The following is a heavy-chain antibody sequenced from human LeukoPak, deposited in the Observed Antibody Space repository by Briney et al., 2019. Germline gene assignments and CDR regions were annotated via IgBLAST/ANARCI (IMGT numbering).Heavy chain of an antibody. J-gene: IGHJ3*02. CDR1: GFTVSSDS. CDR3: ARDRPNVDASGYYSRHDAFDI. Sequence: PGGSLRLSCTVSGFTVSSDSMSWVRQAPGKGLEWVSFIYSGGSTHYSDSVKGRFTISRDNSKNTLYLQMNSLRAADTAVYYCARDRPNVDASGYYSRHDAFDIWGQGTMVTVSS. D-gene: IGHD3-22*01. V-gene: IGHV3-53*01. CDR2: IYSGGST.